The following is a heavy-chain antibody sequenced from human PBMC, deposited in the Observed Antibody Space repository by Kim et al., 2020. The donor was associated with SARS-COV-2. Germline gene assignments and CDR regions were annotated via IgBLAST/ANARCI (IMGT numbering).Heavy chain of an antibody. Sequence: SETLSLTCTVSGGSISSYYWSWIRQPPGKGLEWIGYIYYSGSTNYNPSLKSRVTISVDTSKNQFSLKLSSVTAADTAVYYCARALYYYDSSGYPTWYFDLWGRGTLVTVSS. CDR3: ARALYYYDSSGYPTWYFDL. J-gene: IGHJ2*01. CDR1: GGSISSYY. V-gene: IGHV4-59*13. CDR2: IYYSGST. D-gene: IGHD3-22*01.